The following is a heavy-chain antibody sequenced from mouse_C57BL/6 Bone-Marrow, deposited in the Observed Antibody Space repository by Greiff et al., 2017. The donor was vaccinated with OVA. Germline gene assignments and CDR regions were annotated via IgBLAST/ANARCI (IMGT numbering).Heavy chain of an antibody. V-gene: IGHV1-55*01. D-gene: IGHD1-1*01. Sequence: VQLQQSGAELVKPGASVKMSCKASGYTFTSYWITWVKQRPGQGLEWIGDIYPGSGSNNYNEKFKSKATLTVDTSCSSAYMHLSSLTSEDSAVYYCARRPYYGSSRYYAMDYWGQGTSVTVSS. CDR2: IYPGSGSN. CDR3: ARRPYYGSSRYYAMDY. CDR1: GYTFTSYW. J-gene: IGHJ4*01.